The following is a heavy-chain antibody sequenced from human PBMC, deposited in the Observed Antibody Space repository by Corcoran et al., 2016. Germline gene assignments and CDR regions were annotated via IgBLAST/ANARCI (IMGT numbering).Heavy chain of an antibody. CDR3: ARASTAVAPYYFDH. V-gene: IGHV4-31*03. D-gene: IGHD5-18*01. J-gene: IGHJ4*02. Sequence: QVQLQESGPGLVKPSQTLSLTCIVSGGSISSGGHYWSWIRQYPGKGVEWIAYMYYSWSTYYNPSLKSRVTISVDTSKNQFSLKLTSVTAADTAVYYCARASTAVAPYYFDHWGQGTLVTVSS. CDR1: GGSISSGGHY. CDR2: MYYSWST.